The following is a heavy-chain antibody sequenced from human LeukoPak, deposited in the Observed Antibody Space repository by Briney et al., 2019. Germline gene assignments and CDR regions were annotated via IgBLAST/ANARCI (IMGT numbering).Heavy chain of an antibody. J-gene: IGHJ4*02. CDR2: IKQDGSEK. D-gene: IGHD4-17*01. CDR3: AKTTVTTRGAHPYFDY. CDR1: GFTFSSYE. Sequence: GGSLRLSCAASGFTFSSYEMNWVRQAPGKGLEWVANIKQDGSEKYYVDSVKGRFTISRDNAKNSLYLQMNSLRAEDTAVYYCAKTTVTTRGAHPYFDYWGQGTLVTVSS. V-gene: IGHV3-7*01.